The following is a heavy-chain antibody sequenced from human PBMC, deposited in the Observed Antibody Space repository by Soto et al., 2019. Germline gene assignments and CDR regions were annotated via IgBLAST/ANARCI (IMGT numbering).Heavy chain of an antibody. CDR3: ATIRRLELLYYYYGMDV. J-gene: IGHJ6*02. D-gene: IGHD1-7*01. V-gene: IGHV4-39*01. Sequence: QLQLQESGPGLVKPSETLSLTCTVSGGSISSSSYYWGWIRQPPGKGLEWSGSIYYSGSTYYNPSLKSRVTISVDTSKNQFSLKLSSVTAADTAVYYCATIRRLELLYYYYGMDVWGQGTTVTVSS. CDR2: IYYSGST. CDR1: GGSISSSSYY.